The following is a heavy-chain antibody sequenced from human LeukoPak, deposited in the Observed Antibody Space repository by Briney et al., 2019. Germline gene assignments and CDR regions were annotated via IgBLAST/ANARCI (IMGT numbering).Heavy chain of an antibody. CDR1: GYTFTSYD. J-gene: IGHJ4*02. Sequence: ASVKVSCKTSGYTFTSYDINWVRQAPGQGLEWLGWMNPNNGHTGYAQTFQGRVTMTRDASISTAYMELRSLRSEDTAVYYCARNLAMTGDFDNWGQGTLVTVSS. CDR3: ARNLAMTGDFDN. V-gene: IGHV1-8*01. D-gene: IGHD2-2*01. CDR2: MNPNNGHT.